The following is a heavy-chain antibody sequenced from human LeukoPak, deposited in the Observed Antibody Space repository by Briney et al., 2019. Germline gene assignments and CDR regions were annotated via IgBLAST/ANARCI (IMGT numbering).Heavy chain of an antibody. CDR1: GFTFSSYS. CDR3: ASGVLGFWSGYSGSFDY. CDR2: ISSSSSYI. D-gene: IGHD3-3*01. Sequence: GGSLRLSCAASGFTFSSYSMNWVRQAPGKGLEWVSSISSSSSYIYYADSVKGRFTISRDNAKNSLYLQMNSLRAEDTAVYYCASGVLGFWSGYSGSFDYWGQGTLVTVSS. J-gene: IGHJ4*02. V-gene: IGHV3-21*01.